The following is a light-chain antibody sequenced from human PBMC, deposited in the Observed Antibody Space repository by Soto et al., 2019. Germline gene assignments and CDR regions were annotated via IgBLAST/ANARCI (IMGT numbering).Light chain of an antibody. V-gene: IGLV2-23*01. CDR2: EDS. J-gene: IGLJ1*01. Sequence: QSVLTQSASVSGSPGQSITISCTGTSSDVGSYNLVSWYQQHPGKAPKLIIYEDSKRPSGVSNRFSGSKSGNTASLTISGLQTEDEADYYCCSYADSSTYVFGTGTKVTVL. CDR1: SSDVGSYNL. CDR3: CSYADSSTYV.